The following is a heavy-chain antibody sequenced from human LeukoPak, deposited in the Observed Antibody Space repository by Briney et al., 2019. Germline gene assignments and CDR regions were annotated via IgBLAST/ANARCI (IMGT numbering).Heavy chain of an antibody. CDR3: ATAAPLSLYSGSYFAFDI. Sequence: GASVKVSCKVSGYTLTELSMHWVRQAPGKGLEWMGGFDPEDGETIYAQKFQGRVTRTEDTSTDTAYMELSSLRSEDTAVYYCATAAPLSLYSGSYFAFDIWGQGTMVTVSS. D-gene: IGHD1-26*01. V-gene: IGHV1-24*01. CDR2: FDPEDGET. J-gene: IGHJ3*02. CDR1: GYTLTELS.